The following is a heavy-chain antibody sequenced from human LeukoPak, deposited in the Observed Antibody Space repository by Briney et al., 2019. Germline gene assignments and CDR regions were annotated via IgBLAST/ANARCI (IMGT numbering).Heavy chain of an antibody. V-gene: IGHV1-18*01. CDR1: GYTFTSYG. D-gene: IGHD1-26*01. J-gene: IGHJ3*02. CDR2: ISAYNGNT. CDR3: ARALGSYGAFDI. Sequence: GSAKVSCKASGYTFTSYGISWMRQAPGQGLEWMGWISAYNGNTNYAQKLQGRVTMTTDTSKSTVYMELRSLRSDDTAVYYCARALGSYGAFDIWGQGTMVTVSS.